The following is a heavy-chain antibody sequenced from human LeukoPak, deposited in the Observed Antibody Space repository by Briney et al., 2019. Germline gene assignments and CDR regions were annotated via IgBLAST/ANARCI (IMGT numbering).Heavy chain of an antibody. CDR2: IYYSGST. V-gene: IGHV4-59*08. D-gene: IGHD1-26*01. CDR1: GGSISSYY. J-gene: IGHJ4*02. CDR3: ARLASGSYGPLTPFDY. Sequence: SETLSLTRTVSGGSISSYYWSWIRQPPGKGLQWIGDIYYSGSTNYNPSLKSRVTISVDTSKNQFSLRLSSVTAADTAVYYSARLASGSYGPLTPFDYWGQGTLVTVSS.